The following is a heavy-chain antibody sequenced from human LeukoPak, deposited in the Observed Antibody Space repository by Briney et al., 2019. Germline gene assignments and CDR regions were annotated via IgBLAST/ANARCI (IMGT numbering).Heavy chain of an antibody. J-gene: IGHJ4*02. D-gene: IGHD6-19*01. CDR3: ARASAWSLFDY. V-gene: IGHV3-7*04. Sequence: GGSLRLSCAASGFTFSLYYMSWVRQAPGKGLEWVANINQDGSKIYYVDSVKGRFTISKDNAKNSLYLQMNSLRAEDTAVYYCARASAWSLFDYWGQGTLVTVSS. CDR2: INQDGSKI. CDR1: GFTFSLYY.